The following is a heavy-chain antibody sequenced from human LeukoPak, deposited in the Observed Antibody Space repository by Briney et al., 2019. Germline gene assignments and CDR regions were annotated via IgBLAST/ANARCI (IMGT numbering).Heavy chain of an antibody. V-gene: IGHV1-24*01. J-gene: IGHJ4*02. CDR2: FDPEDGET. CDR1: GYTLTELS. Sequence: ASVKVSCKVSGYTLTELSMHWVRQAPGKGLEWMGGFDPEDGETIYAQKFQGRVTMTEDTSTDTAYMELSSLRSEDTAVYYCAPAQFGELFPNFDYWGQGTLVTVSS. D-gene: IGHD3-10*01. CDR3: APAQFGELFPNFDY.